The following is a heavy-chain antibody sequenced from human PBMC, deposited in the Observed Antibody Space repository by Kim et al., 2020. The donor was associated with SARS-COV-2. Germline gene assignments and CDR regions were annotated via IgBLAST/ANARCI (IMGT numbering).Heavy chain of an antibody. J-gene: IGHJ5*02. V-gene: IGHV1-8*01. CDR1: GYTFTSYD. Sequence: ASVKVSCKASGYTFTSYDINWVRQATGQGLEWMGWMNPNSGNTGYAQKFQGRVTMTRNTSISTAYMELSSLRSEDTAVYYCASGRARIRSYRPQYAGWFDPWGQGTLVTVSS. CDR3: ASGRARIRSYRPQYAGWFDP. CDR2: MNPNSGNT. D-gene: IGHD1-26*01.